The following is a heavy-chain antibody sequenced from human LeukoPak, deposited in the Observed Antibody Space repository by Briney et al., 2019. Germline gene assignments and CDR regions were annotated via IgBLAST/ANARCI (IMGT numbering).Heavy chain of an antibody. J-gene: IGHJ4*02. CDR2: IIPIFGTA. CDR3: ARAQTPYSNHAHFDY. D-gene: IGHD1-14*01. V-gene: IGHV1-69*01. Sequence: SVKVSCKASGGTFSSYAISWVRQAPGQGLEWMGGIIPIFGTANYAQKFQGRVTITADESTSTAYMELSSLRSEDTAVYYCARAQTPYSNHAHFDYWGQGTLVTVSS. CDR1: GGTFSSYA.